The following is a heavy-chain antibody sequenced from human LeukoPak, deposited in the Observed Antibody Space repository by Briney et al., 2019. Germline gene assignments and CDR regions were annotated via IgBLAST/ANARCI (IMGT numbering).Heavy chain of an antibody. J-gene: IGHJ4*02. CDR2: ISSSGTI. V-gene: IGHV3-48*03. CDR1: GFTFSSYE. Sequence: GGSLRLSCAASGFTFSSYEMNWVRQAPGQGLEWISYISSSGTIYYADSVKGRFTISRDNAKNSLYLEMYSLRDEDTAVYYCARDQNHYVWGTYRYNPFDYWGQGTQVTVSS. CDR3: ARDQNHYVWGTYRYNPFDY. D-gene: IGHD3-16*02.